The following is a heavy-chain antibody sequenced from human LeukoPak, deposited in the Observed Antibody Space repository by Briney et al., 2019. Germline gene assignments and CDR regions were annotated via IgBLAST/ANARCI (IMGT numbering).Heavy chain of an antibody. CDR1: GFTFRSYG. Sequence: GGSLRLSCAASGFTFRSYGVHWVRQAPGKGLEWMAFVRDDGSTKYYADSVKGRFTISRDNSKSTLFLQMNSLRAEDTAVYFCAKTVSSSWGFFDSWGQGTLVTVSS. V-gene: IGHV3-30*02. J-gene: IGHJ4*02. CDR3: AKTVSSSWGFFDS. D-gene: IGHD6-6*01. CDR2: VRDDGSTK.